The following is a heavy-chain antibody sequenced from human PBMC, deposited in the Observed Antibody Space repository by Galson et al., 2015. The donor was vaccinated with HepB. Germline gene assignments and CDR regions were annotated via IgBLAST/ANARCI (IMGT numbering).Heavy chain of an antibody. J-gene: IGHJ3*02. V-gene: IGHV3-21*01. Sequence: SLRLSCAAPGFTLSDQYMDWVRQAPGKGLEWVSSISSCSSYIYYADSVKGRFTISRDNAKNSLYLQMNSLRAEDTAVYYCARALEVLVEWRGNAFDIWGQGTMVTVSS. CDR3: ARALEVLVEWRGNAFDI. CDR2: ISSCSSYI. CDR1: GFTLSDQY. D-gene: IGHD2-2*01.